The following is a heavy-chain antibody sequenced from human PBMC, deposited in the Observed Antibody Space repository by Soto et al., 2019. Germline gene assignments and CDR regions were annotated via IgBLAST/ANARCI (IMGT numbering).Heavy chain of an antibody. CDR2: ISWNSGSI. J-gene: IGHJ5*02. Sequence: EVQLVESRGGLVQPGRSLRLSCAASGFTFDDYAMHWVRQAPGKGLEWVAGISWNSGSIGYADSVKGRFTISRDNAKNCLYLQMNSLRAEDTALYYCAKDIGFGELFGLPWFDPWGQGTLVTVSS. V-gene: IGHV3-9*01. CDR1: GFTFDDYA. CDR3: AKDIGFGELFGLPWFDP. D-gene: IGHD3-10*01.